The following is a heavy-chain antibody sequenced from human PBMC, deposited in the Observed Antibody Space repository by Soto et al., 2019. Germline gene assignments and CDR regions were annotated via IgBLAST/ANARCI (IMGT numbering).Heavy chain of an antibody. J-gene: IGHJ4*02. CDR3: SKKAVPGPFPVFEN. V-gene: IGHV4-39*01. Sequence: SETLSLTCTVSGGSISNSSYQWGWIRQPPGKGLQWIGSVSYSGSTYYNPSLKSRLTISVDTSKTQSSLRLSSVTAADTAVYYCSKKAVPGPFPVFENWGGGTWVPVSS. CDR1: GGSISNSSYQ. D-gene: IGHD6-19*01. CDR2: VSYSGST.